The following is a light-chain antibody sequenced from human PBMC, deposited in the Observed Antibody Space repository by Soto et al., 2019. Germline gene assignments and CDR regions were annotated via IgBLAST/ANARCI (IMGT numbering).Light chain of an antibody. Sequence: IQMTQSPTSLSASTGDTVTITCRASQDISSVLAWYQQKPGTAPKVLISGASNLHGGVPSRFSGSGSRTDFTLTITHLQSEDFATYYCQHYLNYPITFGQGTRLEIK. J-gene: IGKJ5*01. V-gene: IGKV1-8*01. CDR1: QDISSV. CDR3: QHYLNYPIT. CDR2: GAS.